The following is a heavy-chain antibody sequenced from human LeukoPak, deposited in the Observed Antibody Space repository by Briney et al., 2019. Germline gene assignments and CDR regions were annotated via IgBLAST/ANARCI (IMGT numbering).Heavy chain of an antibody. CDR3: AREDDTGRYMGDDAFDI. CDR2: IIPMSDTA. V-gene: IGHV1-69*06. CDR1: GGTFNSYA. J-gene: IGHJ3*02. D-gene: IGHD1-26*01. Sequence: SVKVSCKASGGTFNSYAISWVRQAPGQGLEWMGGIIPMSDTANYPQKFRGRLTITADIPTSTVYMELSSLGSEDTAVYYCAREDDTGRYMGDDAFDIWGQGTMVTVSS.